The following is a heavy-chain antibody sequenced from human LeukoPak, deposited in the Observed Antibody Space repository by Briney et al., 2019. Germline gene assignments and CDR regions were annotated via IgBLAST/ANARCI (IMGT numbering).Heavy chain of an antibody. Sequence: ESLKISCKASGYTFTNYWIGWVRQMPGKGLEWMGFIYPSDSDTRYSPSFQGQVTISADKSISTAYLQWSSLQASDTAMYYCARGRPYGDYWGQGTLVTVSS. CDR1: GYTFTNYW. J-gene: IGHJ4*02. V-gene: IGHV5-51*01. CDR3: ARGRPYGDY. CDR2: IYPSDSDT. D-gene: IGHD4-17*01.